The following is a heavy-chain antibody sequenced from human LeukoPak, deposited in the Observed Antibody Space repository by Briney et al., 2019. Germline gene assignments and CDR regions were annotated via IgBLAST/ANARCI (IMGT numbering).Heavy chain of an antibody. CDR1: GFTFSSSW. Sequence: GGSLRLSCAGSGFTFSSSWMSWVRQAPGKGLEWVANIKEDGSQKDYVDSVKGRFTISRDNAQNSLFLQMNSLRVEDTAVYYCTRNEMWGQGTLVTVSS. CDR3: TRNEM. J-gene: IGHJ4*02. CDR2: IKEDGSQK. D-gene: IGHD5-24*01. V-gene: IGHV3-7*01.